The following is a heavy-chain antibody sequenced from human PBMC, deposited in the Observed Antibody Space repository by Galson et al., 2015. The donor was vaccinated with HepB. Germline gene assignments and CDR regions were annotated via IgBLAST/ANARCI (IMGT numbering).Heavy chain of an antibody. V-gene: IGHV1-69*13. Sequence: SVKVSCKASGGTFSSYAISWVRQAPGQGLEWMGGIIPIFGTANNAQKFQGRVTITADESMSTAYMELSSLRSEDTAVYYCAGKNDYYDSSGYYGRYGMDVWGQGTTVTVSS. CDR1: GGTFSSYA. CDR2: IIPIFGTA. CDR3: AGKNDYYDSSGYYGRYGMDV. D-gene: IGHD3-22*01. J-gene: IGHJ6*02.